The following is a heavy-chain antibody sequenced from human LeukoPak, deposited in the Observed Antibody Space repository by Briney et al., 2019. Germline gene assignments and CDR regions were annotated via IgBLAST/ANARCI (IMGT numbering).Heavy chain of an antibody. CDR3: ASPRGCSGGSCYPRNYYYGMDV. V-gene: IGHV4-34*01. D-gene: IGHD2-15*01. CDR2: INHSGST. CDR1: GFTFSSYS. Sequence: GSLRLSCAASGFTFSSYSMNWIRQPPGKGLEWIGEINHSGSTNYNPSLKSRVTISVDTSKNQFSLKLSSVTAADTAVYYCASPRGCSGGSCYPRNYYYGMDVWGQGTTVTVSS. J-gene: IGHJ6*02.